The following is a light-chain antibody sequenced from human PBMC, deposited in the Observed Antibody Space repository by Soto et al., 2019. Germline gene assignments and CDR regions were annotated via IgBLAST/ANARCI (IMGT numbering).Light chain of an antibody. J-gene: IGLJ1*01. CDR2: DVS. Sequence: QSVLTQPRSVSRSPGQSVTISCTGTSSDVGGYNYVSWFQQHPGKAPKLMIYDVSKRPSGVPDRFSGSKSGYTASLTISGLQAEDETDYYCCSYAGSYTHVFGTGTKVTLL. CDR1: SSDVGGYNY. CDR3: CSYAGSYTHV. V-gene: IGLV2-11*01.